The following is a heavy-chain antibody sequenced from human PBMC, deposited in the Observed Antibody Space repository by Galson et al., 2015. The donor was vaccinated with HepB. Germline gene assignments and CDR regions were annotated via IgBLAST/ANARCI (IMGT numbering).Heavy chain of an antibody. Sequence: SVKVSCKASGYTFTDYLMHWVRQAPGQGLEWMGRINPNSGATNFAQKFRARVTMTRDTSISTAYMELSRLRSDDTAVFYCVRVAIVAAGDIWGQGTLVTVSS. V-gene: IGHV1-2*06. CDR2: INPNSGAT. D-gene: IGHD6-13*01. CDR1: GYTFTDYL. J-gene: IGHJ4*02. CDR3: VRVAIVAAGDI.